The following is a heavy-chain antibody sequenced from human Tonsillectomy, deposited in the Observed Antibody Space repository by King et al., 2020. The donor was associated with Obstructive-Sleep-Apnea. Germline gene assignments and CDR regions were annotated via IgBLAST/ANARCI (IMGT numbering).Heavy chain of an antibody. CDR2: ISWNGASK. V-gene: IGHV3-9*01. J-gene: IGHJ3*02. D-gene: IGHD6-19*01. CDR3: AKGGGSGWLTDAFDI. CDR1: GFTFDDNA. Sequence: VQLVESGGGLVQPGRPGSSLRLSCAASGFTFDDNALHWVRPAPGKGLEWVSGISWNGASKGYANSVKGRFTISRDNANNSLFLQMSGLRAGDTALYYCAKGGGSGWLTDAFDIGGRGTMVTVSS.